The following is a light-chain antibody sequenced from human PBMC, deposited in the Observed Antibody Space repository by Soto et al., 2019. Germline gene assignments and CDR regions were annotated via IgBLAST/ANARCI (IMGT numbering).Light chain of an antibody. CDR1: SSNIGSNT. CDR3: ATWDDSLNGWV. CDR2: SNN. J-gene: IGLJ3*02. Sequence: SVLTQPPSASGTPGQRVSISCSGNSSNIGSNTVNWYHQLPGTAPTLLIKSNNQRPSGIPDRFSGSKSGTSASLAISGLQSEDEADYYCATWDDSLNGWVFGGGTKLTVL. V-gene: IGLV1-44*01.